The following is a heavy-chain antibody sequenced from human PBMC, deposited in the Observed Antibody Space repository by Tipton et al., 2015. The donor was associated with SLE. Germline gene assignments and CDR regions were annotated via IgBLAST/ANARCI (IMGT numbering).Heavy chain of an antibody. D-gene: IGHD2-8*02. J-gene: IGHJ4*02. CDR2: ISGSGGST. V-gene: IGHV3-23*01. Sequence: SLRLSCAASGFTFSSYAMSWVRQAPGKGLEWVSAISGSGGSTYYADSVKGRFTISRDNSKNTLYLQMNSLRAEDTAVYYCAKASGLYWWCMNYWGQGTLVTVSS. CDR3: AKASGLYWWCMNY. CDR1: GFTFSSYA.